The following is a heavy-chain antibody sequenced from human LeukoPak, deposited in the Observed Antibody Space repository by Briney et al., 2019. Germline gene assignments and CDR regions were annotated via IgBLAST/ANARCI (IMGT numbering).Heavy chain of an antibody. CDR2: ISGTGGTT. CDR3: AKLMGELATVDY. J-gene: IGHJ4*02. D-gene: IGHD1-26*01. CDR1: GFTFSNYA. Sequence: GGSLRLSCAASGFTFSNYAMSWVRQAPGKGLEWVSGISGTGGTTYYVDSVKGRFTISRDNSKNTLYLQMNSLRAEDTAVYYCAKLMGELATVDYWGQGTLVTVSS. V-gene: IGHV3-23*01.